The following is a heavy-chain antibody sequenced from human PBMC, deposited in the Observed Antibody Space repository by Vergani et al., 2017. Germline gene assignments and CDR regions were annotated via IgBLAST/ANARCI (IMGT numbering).Heavy chain of an antibody. CDR2: ISGSGGST. D-gene: IGHD3-10*01. CDR3: AKCYGSGFYYYYMDV. J-gene: IGHJ6*03. CDR1: GFTFSSYA. V-gene: IGHV3-23*01. Sequence: EVQLLESGGGLVQTGGSLRLSCAASGFTFSSYAMSWVRQAPGKGLEWVSAISGSGGSTYYADSVKGRFTISRDNSKNTLYLQMNSLRAEDTAVYYCAKCYGSGFYYYYMDVWGKGTTVTVSS.